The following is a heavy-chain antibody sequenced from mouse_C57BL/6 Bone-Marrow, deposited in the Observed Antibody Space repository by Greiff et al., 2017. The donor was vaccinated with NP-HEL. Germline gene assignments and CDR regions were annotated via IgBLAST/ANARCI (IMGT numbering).Heavy chain of an antibody. J-gene: IGHJ4*01. CDR3: ARDHGAMVTMDY. CDR2: ISDGGSYT. Sequence: EVQGVESGGGLVKPGGSLKLSCAASGFTFSSYAMSWVRQTPEKRLEWVATISDGGSYTYYPDNVKGRFTISRDNAKNNLYLQMSHLKSEDTAMYYCARDHGAMVTMDYWGQGTSVTVSS. CDR1: GFTFSSYA. V-gene: IGHV5-4*01. D-gene: IGHD2-2*01.